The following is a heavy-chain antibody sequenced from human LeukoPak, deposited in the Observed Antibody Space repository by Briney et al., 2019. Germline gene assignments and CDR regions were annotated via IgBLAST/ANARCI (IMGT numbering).Heavy chain of an antibody. J-gene: IGHJ6*02. CDR1: GFTFSSYW. Sequence: GGSLRLSCAASGFTFSSYWMSWVRQAPGKGLEWVANIKQDGSEKYYVDSVKGRFTISRDNAKNSLYLQMNSLRAEDTAVYYCARTGQLAFYYYYGMDVWGQGTTVTVSS. D-gene: IGHD6-13*01. V-gene: IGHV3-7*01. CDR3: ARTGQLAFYYYYGMDV. CDR2: IKQDGSEK.